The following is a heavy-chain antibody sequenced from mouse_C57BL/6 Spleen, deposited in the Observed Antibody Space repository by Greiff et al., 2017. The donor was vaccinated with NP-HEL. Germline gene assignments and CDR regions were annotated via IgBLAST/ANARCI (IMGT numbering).Heavy chain of an antibody. D-gene: IGHD4-1*01. Sequence: EVKLVESGGGLVKPGGSLPLSYAASGFTFSDYGMHWVRQAPEKGLEWVAYISRGSRTIYYADTVKGRFTIFRDNAKNTLFVQMTSLRSEDTAMYYCARQGWDPKFDCWGQGTTLTVSS. CDR1: GFTFSDYG. CDR3: ARQGWDPKFDC. CDR2: ISRGSRTI. V-gene: IGHV5-17*01. J-gene: IGHJ2*01.